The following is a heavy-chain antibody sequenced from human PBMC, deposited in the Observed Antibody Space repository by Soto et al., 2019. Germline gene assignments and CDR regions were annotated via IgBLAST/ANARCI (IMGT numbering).Heavy chain of an antibody. J-gene: IGHJ6*02. CDR2: ISGSGGST. D-gene: IGHD5-18*01. Sequence: GGSLRLSCAASGFTFSSYAMSWVRQAPGKGLEWVSAISGSGGSTYYADSVKGRFTISRDNSKNTLYLQMNSLRAEDTAVYYCAKAAKRTYVRDYYYYGMYVWGQGTTVTVSS. V-gene: IGHV3-23*01. CDR1: GFTFSSYA. CDR3: AKAAKRTYVRDYYYYGMYV.